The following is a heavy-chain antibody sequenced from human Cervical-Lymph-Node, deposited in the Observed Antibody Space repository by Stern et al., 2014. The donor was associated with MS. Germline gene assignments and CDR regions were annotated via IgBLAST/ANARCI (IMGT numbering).Heavy chain of an antibody. Sequence: VQLVQSGAEVRKPGASVTVSCRASGYTFHTYYIHWVRQAPGQGLEWKGIINTSIGRTTYAQKFQGRVTMTRDTSTSTVYMEMSGLRSEDTAVYFCARVGIVGARGMDVWGQGTTVTASS. CDR1: GYTFHTYY. V-gene: IGHV1-46*02. CDR3: ARVGIVGARGMDV. D-gene: IGHD1-26*01. J-gene: IGHJ6*02. CDR2: INTSIGRT.